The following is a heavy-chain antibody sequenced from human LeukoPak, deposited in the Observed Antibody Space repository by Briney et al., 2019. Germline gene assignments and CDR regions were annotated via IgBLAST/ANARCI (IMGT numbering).Heavy chain of an antibody. D-gene: IGHD1-7*01. CDR3: ARVAISGTPDLDY. CDR1: GYTFTGYY. J-gene: IGHJ4*02. V-gene: IGHV1-2*02. Sequence: AASVNVSCKASGYTFTGYYMHWVRQAPGQGLEWMGWINPNSGGTNYAQKFQGRVTMTRDTSISTAYMELSRLRSDDTAVYYCARVAISGTPDLDYWGQGTLVTVSS. CDR2: INPNSGGT.